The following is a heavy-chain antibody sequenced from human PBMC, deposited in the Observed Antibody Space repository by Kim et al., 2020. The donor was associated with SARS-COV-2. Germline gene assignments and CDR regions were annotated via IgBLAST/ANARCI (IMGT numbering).Heavy chain of an antibody. CDR2: VYTSGST. D-gene: IGHD2-2*01. CDR3: ARGGASSKYFDL. Sequence: SETLSLTCTASGGSISGYYWSWIRQPAGKGPEWIGHVYTSGSTQYNPSLRSRVTMSVDASKNQFSLKMSSVTAADTAVYYCARGGASSKYFDLWGRGILVTVSS. CDR1: GGSISGYY. J-gene: IGHJ2*01. V-gene: IGHV4-4*07.